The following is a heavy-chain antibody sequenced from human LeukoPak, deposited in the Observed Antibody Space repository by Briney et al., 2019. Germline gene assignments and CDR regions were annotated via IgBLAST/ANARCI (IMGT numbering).Heavy chain of an antibody. CDR3: ARDFIPYDSSGYFAY. CDR2: ISYDGSNK. CDR1: GFTFSSYG. Sequence: PGRSLRLSCAASGFTFSSYGMHWVRQAPGKGLEWVAVISYDGSNKYYADSVKGRFTISRDNSKNTLYLQMNSLRAEDTAVYYCARDFIPYDSSGYFAYWGQGTLVTVSS. J-gene: IGHJ4*02. V-gene: IGHV3-30*03. D-gene: IGHD3-22*01.